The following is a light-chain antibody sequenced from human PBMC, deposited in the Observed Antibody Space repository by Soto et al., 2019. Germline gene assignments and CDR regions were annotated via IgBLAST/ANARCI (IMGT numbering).Light chain of an antibody. V-gene: IGKV3-15*01. Sequence: EIVMTQSPATLSVSPGERATLSCRASQSVSSNLAWYQQKPGQAPRLLIYGASTRATGIPARFSGSGSGTEFTLEISRVETDDVGIYYCMQSTQLPPTFGQGTRLGIE. CDR1: QSVSSN. J-gene: IGKJ5*01. CDR3: MQSTQLPPT. CDR2: GAS.